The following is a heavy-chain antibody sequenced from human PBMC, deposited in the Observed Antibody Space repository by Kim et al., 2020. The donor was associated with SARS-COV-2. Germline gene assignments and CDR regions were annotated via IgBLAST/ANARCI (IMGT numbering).Heavy chain of an antibody. V-gene: IGHV4-59*09. J-gene: IGHJ4*02. Sequence: GSTNYNPSIKSRVTISVDTSKNQFSLKLSSVTAADTAVYYCARGAASFDYWGQGTLVTVSS. CDR3: ARGAASFDY. CDR2: GST. D-gene: IGHD6-13*01.